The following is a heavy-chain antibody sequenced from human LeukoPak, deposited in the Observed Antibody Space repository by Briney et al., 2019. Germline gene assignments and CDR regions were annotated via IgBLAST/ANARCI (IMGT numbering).Heavy chain of an antibody. J-gene: IGHJ6*02. CDR1: GGSVSSGSYY. V-gene: IGHV4-61*01. CDR2: IYYSGST. Sequence: SETLSLTCTVSGGSVSSGSYYWSWIRQPPGKGLEWIGYIYYSGSTNYNPSLKSRVTISVDTSKNQFSLKLSSMTAADTAVYYCAREAPDSGPHYYAGMDVWGQGTTVTVSS. D-gene: IGHD6-19*01. CDR3: AREAPDSGPHYYAGMDV.